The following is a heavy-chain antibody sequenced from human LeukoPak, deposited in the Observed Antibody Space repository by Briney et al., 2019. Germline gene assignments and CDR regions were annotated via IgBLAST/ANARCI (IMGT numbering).Heavy chain of an antibody. Sequence: GWSVRLSFPFTGITHINCAMSWVRQAAGKGLEWVAGISGWGGWSHYAYSVMRRFTISTDNPKKTLYLEITVLRAGDTDVYFCARLFVVIRVILVEFHKEPHYLDSCGQGALVTVSS. CDR2: ISGWGGWS. CDR1: GITHINCA. J-gene: IGHJ4*02. CDR3: ARLFVVIRVILVEFHKEPHYLDS. D-gene: IGHD2-15*01. V-gene: IGHV3-23*01.